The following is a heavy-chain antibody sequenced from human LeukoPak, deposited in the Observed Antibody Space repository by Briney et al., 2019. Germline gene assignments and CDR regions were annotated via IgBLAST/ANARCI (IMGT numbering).Heavy chain of an antibody. CDR3: ARDGSGSYYMDY. CDR2: IWYDGSNK. V-gene: IGHV3-33*01. CDR1: GFTFRSYG. J-gene: IGHJ4*02. D-gene: IGHD1-26*01. Sequence: XGSLRLSCAASGFTFRSYGMHWVRQAPGKGLEWVAVIWYDGSNKYYADSVKGRFTISRDNSKNTLYLQMNSLRAEDTAVYYCARDGSGSYYMDYWGQGTLVTVSS.